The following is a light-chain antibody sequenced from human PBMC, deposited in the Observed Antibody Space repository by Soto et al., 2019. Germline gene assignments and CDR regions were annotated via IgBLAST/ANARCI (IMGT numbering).Light chain of an antibody. J-gene: IGKJ2*01. V-gene: IGKV1-5*01. CDR3: QQSYKTPHT. CDR2: DVF. Sequence: DIQMTQSPSTLSASVGDRVTITCRASQSFSGWLAWYQQKPGRAPKLLIYDVFSLKSGVPSRFSGSGSGPEFTLTISSLQPEDFATYYCQQSYKTPHTFGQGTKLETK. CDR1: QSFSGW.